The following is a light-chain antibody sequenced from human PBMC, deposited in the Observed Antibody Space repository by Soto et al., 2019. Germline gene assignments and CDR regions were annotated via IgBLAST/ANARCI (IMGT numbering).Light chain of an antibody. J-gene: IGLJ1*01. CDR2: DVT. Sequence: QSALTQPVSVSGSPGQSITISCTGTSSDVGGYDYVSWYQHHPGKAPKLMIYDVTNRPSGVSSRFSGSKSGNTASLTISGLQAEDEADYYCSSYTSSSTYVFGTGTKVTVL. CDR1: SSDVGGYDY. CDR3: SSYTSSSTYV. V-gene: IGLV2-14*03.